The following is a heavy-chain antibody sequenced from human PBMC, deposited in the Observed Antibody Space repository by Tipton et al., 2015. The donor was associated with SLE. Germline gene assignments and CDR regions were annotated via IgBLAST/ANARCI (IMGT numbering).Heavy chain of an antibody. Sequence: TLSLTCTVSGGSISSSSYYWGWIRQPPGKGLEWIGSIYYSGSTYYNPSLKSRVTISVDTSKNQFSLKLSSVTAADTAVYYCASHDYGDYWGRENAFDIWGQGTMVTVSS. CDR2: IYYSGST. CDR3: ASHDYGDYWGRENAFDI. J-gene: IGHJ3*02. V-gene: IGHV4-39*01. CDR1: GGSISSSSYY. D-gene: IGHD4-17*01.